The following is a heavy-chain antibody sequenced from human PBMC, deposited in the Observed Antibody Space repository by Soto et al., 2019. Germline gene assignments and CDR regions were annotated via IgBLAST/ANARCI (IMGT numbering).Heavy chain of an antibody. J-gene: IGHJ3*02. D-gene: IGHD5-18*01. CDR1: GYTFTGYY. Sequence: QVQLVQSGAEVKKPGASVKVSCKTSGYTFTGYYMHWVRQAPGQGLEWMGWINPNSGGTNYAQKFQGWVTMTRDTSISTAYMELSRLRSDDTAVYYCARSLAAMVTGAFDIWGQGTMVTVSS. CDR3: ARSLAAMVTGAFDI. CDR2: INPNSGGT. V-gene: IGHV1-2*04.